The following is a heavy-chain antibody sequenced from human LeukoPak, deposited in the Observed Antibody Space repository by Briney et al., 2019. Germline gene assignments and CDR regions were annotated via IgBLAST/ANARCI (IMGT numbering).Heavy chain of an antibody. D-gene: IGHD3-22*01. CDR1: GGTFSSYA. V-gene: IGHV1-69*06. CDR3: ATDFRYDSSGYYPR. J-gene: IGHJ4*02. Sequence: SVKVFCKASGGTFSSYAISWVRQAPGQGLEWMGGIIPIFGTANYAQKFQGRVTMTEDTSTDTAYMELSSLRSEDTAVYYCATDFRYDSSGYYPRWGQGTLVSVSS. CDR2: IIPIFGTA.